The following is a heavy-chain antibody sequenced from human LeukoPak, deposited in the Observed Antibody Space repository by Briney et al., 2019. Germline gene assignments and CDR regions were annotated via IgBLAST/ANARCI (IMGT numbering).Heavy chain of an antibody. D-gene: IGHD6-19*01. CDR3: ARWYSSGWYSDY. J-gene: IGHJ4*02. CDR1: GLTFRNYG. Sequence: PGGSLRLSCAASGLTFRNYGMHWVRQAPGKGLEWVAVIWYDGSNKYYADSVKGRFTISRDNSKDTLYLQTNSLRAEDTAVYYCARWYSSGWYSDYWGQGTLVTVSS. CDR2: IWYDGSNK. V-gene: IGHV3-33*01.